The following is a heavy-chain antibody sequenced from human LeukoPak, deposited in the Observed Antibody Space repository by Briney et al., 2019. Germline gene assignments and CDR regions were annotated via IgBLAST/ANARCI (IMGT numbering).Heavy chain of an antibody. Sequence: GGSLRLSCAASEFTFSYYNLNWVRQAPGKGLEWVSSITSTGSYTFYADSVKGRFTISRDNAKNSLYLQMNSLRAEDTAVYYCARDDGHYDYVWGSYPDAFDIWGQGTMVTVSS. V-gene: IGHV3-21*01. CDR3: ARDDGHYDYVWGSYPDAFDI. J-gene: IGHJ3*02. CDR1: EFTFSYYN. D-gene: IGHD3-16*02. CDR2: ITSTGSYT.